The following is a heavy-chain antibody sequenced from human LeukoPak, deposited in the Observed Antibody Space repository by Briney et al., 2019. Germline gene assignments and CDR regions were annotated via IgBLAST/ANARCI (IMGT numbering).Heavy chain of an antibody. V-gene: IGHV1-18*01. J-gene: IGHJ4*02. CDR2: ISAYNGNT. D-gene: IGHD3-3*01. CDR1: GYTFTSYG. Sequence: ASVKVSXKASGYTFTSYGISWVRQAPGQGLERMGWISAYNGNTNYAQKLQGRVTMTTDTSTSTAYMELRSLRSDDTAVYYCARGYYDFWSGSHYFDYWGQGTLVTVSS. CDR3: ARGYYDFWSGSHYFDY.